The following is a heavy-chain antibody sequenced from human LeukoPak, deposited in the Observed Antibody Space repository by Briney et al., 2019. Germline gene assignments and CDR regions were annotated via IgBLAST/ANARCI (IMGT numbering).Heavy chain of an antibody. V-gene: IGHV4-4*02. J-gene: IGHJ4*02. CDR2: INHSGST. CDR1: GGSISSSNW. CDR3: ARGGGSLLHY. Sequence: PSETLSLTCAVSGGSISSSNWWSWVRQPPGKGLEWIGEINHSGSTNYNPSLKSRVTISLDTSKNQFSLELSSVTAADTAVYYCARGGGSLLHYWGQGTLVTVSS. D-gene: IGHD2-15*01.